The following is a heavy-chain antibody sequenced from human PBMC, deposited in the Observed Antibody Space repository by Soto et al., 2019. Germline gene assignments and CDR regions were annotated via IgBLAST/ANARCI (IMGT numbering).Heavy chain of an antibody. CDR1: GFSLNTDGVG. CDR2: IYWDDDK. CDR3: AHAMAPRISDY. Sequence: QITLKESGPTLVKPTQTLTLTCTFSGFSLNTDGVGVGWICQPPRKALQWLALIYWDDDKRYSPYLESRLTITKDNTKTQVVLTMTNMEPVDTATYYCAHAMAPRISDYWGKGTQVTVSS. D-gene: IGHD2-15*01. V-gene: IGHV2-5*02. J-gene: IGHJ4*02.